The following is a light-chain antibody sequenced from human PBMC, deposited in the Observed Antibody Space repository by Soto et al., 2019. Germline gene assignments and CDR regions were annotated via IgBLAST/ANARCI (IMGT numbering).Light chain of an antibody. J-gene: IGLJ3*02. CDR1: SSNIGSYT. V-gene: IGLV1-44*01. Sequence: QSVLTQPPSASGTPGQRVTISCSGSSSNIGSYTVNWYQQLPGTAPKLLIYSNNQRPLGVPDRFSGSKSGTSASLAISGLQSEDEADYYCAAWDDSLIGPVFGGGTKLTVL. CDR2: SNN. CDR3: AAWDDSLIGPV.